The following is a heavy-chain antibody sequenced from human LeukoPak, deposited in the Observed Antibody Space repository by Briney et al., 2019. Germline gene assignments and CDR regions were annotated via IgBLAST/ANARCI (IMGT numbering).Heavy chain of an antibody. D-gene: IGHD6-19*01. CDR2: ISWDGGST. CDR1: GFNFDDYA. CDR3: GKDTSSGWYGPIDP. Sequence: GGSLRLSCAASGFNFDDYAMHWVRQAPGKGLEWVSLISWDGGSTYYADSVKGRFTISRDNSKSSLYLQMKSLRAEGTALYYCGKDTSSGWYGPIDPWGQGTLVTVSS. V-gene: IGHV3-43D*03. J-gene: IGHJ5*02.